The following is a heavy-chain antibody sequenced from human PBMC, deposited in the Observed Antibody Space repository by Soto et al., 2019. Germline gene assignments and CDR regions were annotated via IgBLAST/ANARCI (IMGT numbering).Heavy chain of an antibody. CDR2: VYNTGSP. J-gene: IGHJ4*02. V-gene: IGHV4-59*01. Sequence: SETLSLTCTVSDGAITGYYWSRIRQSPGEGLEWIGYVYNTGSPSYNPSLKSRVTMSVDASTNQFSLILTSVTATDTAVYYCAGERLTGSGYFDYWGQGTLVTVSS. D-gene: IGHD3-22*01. CDR3: AGERLTGSGYFDY. CDR1: DGAITGYY.